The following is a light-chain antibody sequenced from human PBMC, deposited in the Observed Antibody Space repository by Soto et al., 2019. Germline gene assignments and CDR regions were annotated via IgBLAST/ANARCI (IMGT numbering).Light chain of an antibody. Sequence: IGLTQSADTLSLSRGERATVCCRVSQSIISTQLVWYQQRPGQAPSLLIFGASSRATGIPDRFSGSGSGTDFTLTISTLEPEDFALYYCQRYGSSPRTFGQGTKADI. V-gene: IGKV3-20*01. J-gene: IGKJ1*01. CDR3: QRYGSSPRT. CDR2: GAS. CDR1: QSIISTQ.